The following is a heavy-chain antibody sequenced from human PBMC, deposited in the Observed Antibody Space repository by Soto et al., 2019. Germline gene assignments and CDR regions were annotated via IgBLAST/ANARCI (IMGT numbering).Heavy chain of an antibody. CDR2: IIPIFGTA. V-gene: IGHV1-69*13. CDR1: GYTFSSYA. D-gene: IGHD3-3*01. CDR3: ARDPRPYDFWSGSRGRPGSTYCYCGMDV. J-gene: IGHJ6*02. Sequence: GASVKVSCKASGYTFSSYAISWVRQAPGQGLEWMGGIIPIFGTANYAQKFQGRVTITADESTSTAYMELSSLRSEDTAVYYCARDPRPYDFWSGSRGRPGSTYCYCGMDVWGQGTTVTVSS.